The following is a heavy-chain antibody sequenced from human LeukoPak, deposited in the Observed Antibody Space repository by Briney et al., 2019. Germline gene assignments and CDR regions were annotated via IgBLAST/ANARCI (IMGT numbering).Heavy chain of an antibody. CDR3: ARAPLYMDV. Sequence: SETLSLTCTVSGGSISNYFWSWIRQPPEKGLEWIAYIHYSGSTNYNPSLESRVTVSADTSKNLFSLKLSSVTAADTAVYYCARAPLYMDVWGKGTTVTVSS. V-gene: IGHV4-59*12. CDR2: IHYSGST. J-gene: IGHJ6*03. CDR1: GGSISNYF.